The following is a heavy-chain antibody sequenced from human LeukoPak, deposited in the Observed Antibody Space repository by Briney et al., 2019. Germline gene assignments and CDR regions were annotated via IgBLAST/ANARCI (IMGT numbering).Heavy chain of an antibody. Sequence: PSETLSLTCTVSGGSISSSSYYWGWIRQPPGKGLEWIGSIYYSGSTYYNPSLKGRVTISVDTSKNRFSLKLTSLTAADTAVYYCAREGPIQFLEQIDFWGQGSLVTVSS. CDR3: AREGPIQFLEQIDF. CDR1: GGSISSSSYY. CDR2: IYYSGST. J-gene: IGHJ4*02. V-gene: IGHV4-39*07. D-gene: IGHD3-3*01.